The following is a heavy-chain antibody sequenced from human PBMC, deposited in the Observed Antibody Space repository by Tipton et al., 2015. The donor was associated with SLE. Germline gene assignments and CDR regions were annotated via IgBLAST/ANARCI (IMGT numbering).Heavy chain of an antibody. Sequence: TLSLTCTVSGGSISSYYWSWIRQPPGKGLEWIGYIYYSGSTSYNPSLKSRVTISVDTSKNQFSLKLSSVTAADTAGYYCARAGSPGDAFDIWGQGTVVTVSS. V-gene: IGHV4-59*01. CDR1: GGSISSYY. CDR3: ARAGSPGDAFDI. CDR2: IYYSGST. D-gene: IGHD1-1*01. J-gene: IGHJ3*02.